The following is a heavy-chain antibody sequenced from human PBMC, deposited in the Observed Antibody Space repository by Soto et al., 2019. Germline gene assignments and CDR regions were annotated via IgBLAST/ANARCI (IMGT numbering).Heavy chain of an antibody. CDR2: ISYDGSNK. Sequence: GGSLRLSCAASGFTFSSYGMHWVRQAPGKGLEWVAVISYDGSNKYYADSVKGRFTISRDNSKNTLYLQMNSLRAEDTAVYYCAKDQDWLFDYWGQGTLVTVSS. V-gene: IGHV3-30*18. J-gene: IGHJ4*02. D-gene: IGHD3-9*01. CDR1: GFTFSSYG. CDR3: AKDQDWLFDY.